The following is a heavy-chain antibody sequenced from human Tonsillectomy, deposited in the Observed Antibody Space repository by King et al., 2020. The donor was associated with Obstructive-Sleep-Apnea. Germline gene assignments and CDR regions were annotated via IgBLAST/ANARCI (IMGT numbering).Heavy chain of an antibody. D-gene: IGHD4-17*01. CDR3: ARVGDYPSFNYYYYYGMDV. Sequence: EVQLVESGGGVVRPGGSLRLSCAASGFTFDDYGMSWVRQAPGKGLEWVSGINWNGGSTGYADSVKGRFTISRDNAKNSLYLQMNSLRAEDTALYHCARVGDYPSFNYYYYYGMDVWGQGTTVTVSS. CDR1: GFTFDDYG. V-gene: IGHV3-20*01. J-gene: IGHJ6*02. CDR2: INWNGGST.